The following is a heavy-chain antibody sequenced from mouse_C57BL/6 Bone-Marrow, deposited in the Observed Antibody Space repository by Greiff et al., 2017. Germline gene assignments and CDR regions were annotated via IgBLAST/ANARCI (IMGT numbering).Heavy chain of an antibody. CDR1: GYTFTSYW. D-gene: IGHD2-5*01. CDR2: IHPNSGST. J-gene: IGHJ1*03. V-gene: IGHV1-64*01. Sequence: QVQLQQPGAELVKPGASVKLSCKASGYTFTSYWMPWVKQRPGQGLEWIGMIHPNSGSTNYNEKFKSKATLTVDKSSSTAYMQLSSLTSEDSTVYYCARRSNLKYFDVWGTGTTVTVSS. CDR3: ARRSNLKYFDV.